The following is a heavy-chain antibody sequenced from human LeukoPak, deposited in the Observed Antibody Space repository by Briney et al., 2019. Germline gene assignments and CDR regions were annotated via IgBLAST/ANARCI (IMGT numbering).Heavy chain of an antibody. CDR3: ARVASPYSSSWEYNWFDP. Sequence: SVKVSCKASGGTFSSYAISWVRQAPGQGLEWMGGIIPIFGTANYAQKFQGRVTITADKSTSTAYMELSSLRSDDTAVYYCARVASPYSSSWEYNWFDPWGQGTLVTVSS. CDR2: IIPIFGTA. CDR1: GGTFSSYA. J-gene: IGHJ5*02. D-gene: IGHD6-13*01. V-gene: IGHV1-69*06.